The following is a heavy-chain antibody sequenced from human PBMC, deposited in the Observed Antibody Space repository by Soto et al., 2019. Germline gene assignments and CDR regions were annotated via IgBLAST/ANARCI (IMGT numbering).Heavy chain of an antibody. CDR3: AREGSSWTTVTTYYYYGMDV. D-gene: IGHD4-4*01. CDR2: INPNSGGT. V-gene: IGHV1-2*04. J-gene: IGHJ6*02. CDR1: GYTFTGYY. Sequence: ASVKVSCKASGYTFTGYYMHWVRQAPGQGLEWMGWINPNSGGTNYAQKFQGWVTMTRDTSISTAYMELSRLRSDDTAVYYCAREGSSWTTVTTYYYYGMDVWGQGTTVTVSS.